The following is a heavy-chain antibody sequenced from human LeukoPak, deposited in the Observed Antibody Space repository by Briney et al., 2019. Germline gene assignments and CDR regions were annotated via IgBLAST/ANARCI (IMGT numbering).Heavy chain of an antibody. CDR3: ARGGSYSLFDY. Sequence: ASAKVACKTSGGTFSSYAISWLRQPPGQRNEWMGGIIPIFGTANYAQKFQGRVTITTDESTSTAYMELSSLRSEDTAVYYCARGGSYSLFDYWGQGTLVTVSS. CDR1: GGTFSSYA. D-gene: IGHD1-26*01. V-gene: IGHV1-69*05. CDR2: IIPIFGTA. J-gene: IGHJ4*02.